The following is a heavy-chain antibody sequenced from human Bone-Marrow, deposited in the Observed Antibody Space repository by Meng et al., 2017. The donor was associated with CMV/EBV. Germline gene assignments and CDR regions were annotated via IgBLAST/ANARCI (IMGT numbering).Heavy chain of an antibody. Sequence: QLARQESGPGLVKPSETLSLTCTVSGGSISSSSYYWGWIRQPPGKGLEWIGSIYYSGSTYYNPSLKSRVTISVDTSKNQFSLKLSSVTAADTAVYYCARVKKGMAMFDYWGQGTLVTVSS. CDR3: ARVKKGMAMFDY. CDR1: GGSISSSSYY. CDR2: IYYSGST. J-gene: IGHJ4*02. V-gene: IGHV4-39*07. D-gene: IGHD6-13*01.